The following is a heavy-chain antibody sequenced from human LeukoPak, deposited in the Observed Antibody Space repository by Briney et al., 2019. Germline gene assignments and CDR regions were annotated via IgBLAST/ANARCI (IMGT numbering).Heavy chain of an antibody. CDR1: GFSLSTSGMC. Sequence: SGPTLVKPTQTLTLTCTFSGFSLSTSGMCVSWIRQPPGKALEWLARIDWDDDKYYSTSLKTRLTISKDTPKNQVVLTMTNMDPVDTATYYCARVTTVTASFDYWGQGTLVTVSS. J-gene: IGHJ4*02. CDR3: ARVTTVTASFDY. D-gene: IGHD4-17*01. CDR2: IDWDDDK. V-gene: IGHV2-70*11.